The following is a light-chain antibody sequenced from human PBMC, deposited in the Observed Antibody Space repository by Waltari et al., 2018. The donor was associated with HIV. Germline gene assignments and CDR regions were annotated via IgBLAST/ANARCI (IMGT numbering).Light chain of an antibody. V-gene: IGKV3-15*01. J-gene: IGKJ1*01. CDR2: GSS. CDR1: ESVSSN. Sequence: VLTQSPATLSVSPGDRVTLSCRASESVSSNLAWYQQQRGQAPRLVIYGSSSRAAGIPGRFSGSGSGTEFTLTISSLQSEDFAVYYCQEYNNWPWTFGQGTKVEIK. CDR3: QEYNNWPWT.